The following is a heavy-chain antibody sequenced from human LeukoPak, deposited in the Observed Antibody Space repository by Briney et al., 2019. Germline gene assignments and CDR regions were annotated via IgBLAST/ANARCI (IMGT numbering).Heavy chain of an antibody. Sequence: PGGSLRLSCAASGFTFSSYGMSWVRQAPGKGLEWVSGISGSGDTTYYADSAKGRFTISRDNSKKTLFLQMNSLRAEDTALYYCAKDSRRYCSGGSCYPGYWGQGTLVTVSS. CDR1: GFTFSSYG. CDR3: AKDSRRYCSGGSCYPGY. CDR2: ISGSGDTT. V-gene: IGHV3-23*01. J-gene: IGHJ4*02. D-gene: IGHD2-15*01.